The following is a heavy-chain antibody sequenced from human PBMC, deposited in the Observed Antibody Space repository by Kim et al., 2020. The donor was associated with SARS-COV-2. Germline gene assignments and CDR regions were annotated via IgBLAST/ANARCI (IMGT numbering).Heavy chain of an antibody. J-gene: IGHJ4*02. V-gene: IGHV3-33*01. CDR2: IWYDGSNK. Sequence: GSLRLSCAASGFTFSSYGMHWVRQAPGKGLEWVAVIWYDGSNKYYADSVKGRFTISRDNSKNTLYLQMNSLRAEDTAVYYCARDNQFLEWSPLGYWGQGTLVTVSS. D-gene: IGHD3-3*01. CDR1: GFTFSSYG. CDR3: ARDNQFLEWSPLGY.